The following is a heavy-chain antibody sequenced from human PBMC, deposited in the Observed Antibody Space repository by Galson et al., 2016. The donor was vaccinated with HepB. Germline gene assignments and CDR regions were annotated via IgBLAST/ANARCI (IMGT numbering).Heavy chain of an antibody. CDR1: GFSLSTTGVG. CDR2: IYWDGDE. Sequence: PALVKPTQTLTLTCIFSGFSLSTTGVGVGWMRQPPGKTLEWFAHIYWDGDERYSPSLKSRLAITKDTSKNRVVLTMTNMDPVDTATYYCVHIVHSGSYYYFAYWGQGTLVTVSS. CDR3: VHIVHSGSYYYFAY. J-gene: IGHJ4*02. D-gene: IGHD1-26*01. V-gene: IGHV2-5*02.